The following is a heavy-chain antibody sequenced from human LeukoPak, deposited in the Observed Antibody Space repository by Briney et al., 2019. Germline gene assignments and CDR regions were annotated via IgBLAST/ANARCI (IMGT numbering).Heavy chain of an antibody. Sequence: ASVKVSCKASGYTFTGYYIHWVRQAPGQGLEWMGWINPNSGGTNYAQKFQGRVTMTRDTSISTAYMELSRLRFDDTAVYSCARERYYVSWRGANDYWGQGTLVTVSS. CDR1: GYTFTGYY. CDR3: ARERYYVSWRGANDY. CDR2: INPNSGGT. D-gene: IGHD1-26*01. J-gene: IGHJ4*02. V-gene: IGHV1-2*02.